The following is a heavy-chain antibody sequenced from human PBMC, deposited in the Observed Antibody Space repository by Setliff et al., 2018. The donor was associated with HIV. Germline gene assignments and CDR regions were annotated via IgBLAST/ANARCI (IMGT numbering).Heavy chain of an antibody. CDR2: NSAYNGNT. J-gene: IGHJ3*02. V-gene: IGHV1-18*01. Sequence: ASVKVSCKASGYTFTSYGMSWVRQAPGQGLEWMGWNSAYNGNTNYAQKLQGRVTMTTDTATSTAYMELRSLRSDDTAVYYCARGHVGITPFDIWGQGTMVTVSS. CDR3: ARGHVGITPFDI. D-gene: IGHD3-10*01. CDR1: GYTFTSYG.